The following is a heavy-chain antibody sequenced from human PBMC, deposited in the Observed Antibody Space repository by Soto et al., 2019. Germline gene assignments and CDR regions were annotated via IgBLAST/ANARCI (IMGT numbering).Heavy chain of an antibody. CDR3: AGGLRYFDWLPIEY. J-gene: IGHJ4*02. V-gene: IGHV3-48*01. CDR1: VFIFSSYS. CDR2: ISSSSSTI. D-gene: IGHD3-9*01. Sequence: PGGSLRLSCPASVFIFSSYSMNCVRQAPGKGLEWVSYISSSSSTIYYADSVKGRFTISRDNAKNSLYLQMNSLRAEDTAVYYCAGGLRYFDWLPIEYWGQGTLVTVSS.